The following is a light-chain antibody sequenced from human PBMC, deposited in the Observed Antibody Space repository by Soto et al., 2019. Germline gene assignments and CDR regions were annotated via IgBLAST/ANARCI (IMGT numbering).Light chain of an antibody. Sequence: EVLLTPSPGTLSLSPGDRATLSCRASQSVSSNLAWYQQKPGQAPRLLIYGASTRATGIPARFSGSGSGTEFTLTISSLQSEDFAVYYCQQYNNWPRTFGQGTKVDIK. CDR1: QSVSSN. CDR3: QQYNNWPRT. V-gene: IGKV3-15*01. CDR2: GAS. J-gene: IGKJ1*01.